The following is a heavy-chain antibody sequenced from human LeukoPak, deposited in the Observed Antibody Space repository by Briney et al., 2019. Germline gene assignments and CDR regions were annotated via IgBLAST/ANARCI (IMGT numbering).Heavy chain of an antibody. CDR2: ISPVDSDT. CDR3: ARRSYCGGDCTRSVHFYYAMDV. V-gene: IGHV5-51*01. D-gene: IGHD2-21*02. Sequence: GESLKISCKGSGYTFTSYWIGWVRQMPGKGLEWLGIISPVDSDTRYSPSFQGQVTISADKSISTAYLQWSSLQASDSAIYYCARRSYCGGDCTRSVHFYYAMDVWGQGTTITVSS. CDR1: GYTFTSYW. J-gene: IGHJ6*02.